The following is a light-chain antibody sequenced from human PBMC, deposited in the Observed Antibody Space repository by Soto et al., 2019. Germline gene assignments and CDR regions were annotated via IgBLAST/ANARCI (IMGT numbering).Light chain of an antibody. Sequence: QAVVTQAPSPTVYPEGTDTLTCVSGNGAVNGGHYPTWFQQKPGQAPRPLIYKTTNKYSWTPARFSGSLLGGKPSLPLPDVQPEDEADYYCPTYYAGSRIFGPRTKVTV. CDR2: KTT. CDR3: PTYYAGSRI. J-gene: IGLJ1*01. V-gene: IGLV7-43*01. CDR1: NGAVNGGHY.